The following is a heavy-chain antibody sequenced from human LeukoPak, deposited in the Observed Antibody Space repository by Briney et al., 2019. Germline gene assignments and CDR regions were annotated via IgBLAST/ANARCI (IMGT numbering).Heavy chain of an antibody. CDR1: GGSISSYY. CDR3: ARALYCSGGSCYRAVFDY. J-gene: IGHJ4*02. CDR2: IYYSGST. V-gene: IGHV4-59*01. Sequence: SETLSLTCTVSGGSISSYYWSWIRQPPGKGLEWIGYIYYSGSTNYNPSLKSRVTISVDTSKNQFSLKLSSVTAADTAVYYCARALYCSGGSCYRAVFDYWGQGTLVTVSS. D-gene: IGHD2-15*01.